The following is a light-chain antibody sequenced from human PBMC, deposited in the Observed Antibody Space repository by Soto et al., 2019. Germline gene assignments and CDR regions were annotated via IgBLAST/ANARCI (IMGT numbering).Light chain of an antibody. CDR3: QQTYRTPLYS. CDR2: AAS. V-gene: IGKV1-39*01. Sequence: DIQMTQSPSSLSASVGDRVTITCRASQSISSYLNWYQQKPGKTPKLLIYAASSLQSGVPSRFSGSGSGTDFTLTISTLQPEDFATYYCQQTYRTPLYSFGQGTQLDIK. CDR1: QSISSY. J-gene: IGKJ2*01.